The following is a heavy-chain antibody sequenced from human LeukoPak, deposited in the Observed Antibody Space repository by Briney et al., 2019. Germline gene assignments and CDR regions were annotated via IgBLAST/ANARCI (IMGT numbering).Heavy chain of an antibody. CDR1: GFTLSDHY. CDR3: ARGGIVTTTIQIPPTDY. CDR2: ISYDGSNK. Sequence: GSLRLSCAASGFTLSDHYIDWVRQAPGKGLEWVAVISYDGSNKYYADSVKGRFTISRDNSKNTLYLQMNSLRAEDTAVYYCARGGIVTTTIQIPPTDYWGQGTLVTVSS. J-gene: IGHJ4*02. V-gene: IGHV3-30-3*01. D-gene: IGHD5-12*01.